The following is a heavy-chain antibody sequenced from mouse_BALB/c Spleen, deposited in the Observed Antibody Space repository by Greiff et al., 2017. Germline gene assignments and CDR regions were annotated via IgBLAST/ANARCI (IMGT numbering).Heavy chain of an antibody. CDR3: ARRGVYGNFFAY. V-gene: IGHV1-12*01. J-gene: IGHJ3*01. Sequence: QVQLKQPGAELVKPGASVKMSCKASGYTFTSYNMHWVKQTPGQGLEWIGAIYPGNGDTSYNQKFKGKATLTADKSSSTAYMQLSSLTSEDSAVYYCARRGVYGNFFAYWGQGTLVTVSA. D-gene: IGHD2-1*01. CDR1: GYTFTSYN. CDR2: IYPGNGDT.